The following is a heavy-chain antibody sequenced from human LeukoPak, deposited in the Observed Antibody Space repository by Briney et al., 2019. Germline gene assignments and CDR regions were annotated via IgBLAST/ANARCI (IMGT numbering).Heavy chain of an antibody. CDR3: ARDLSIAAAGIVTMDS. D-gene: IGHD6-13*01. V-gene: IGHV1-2*04. CDR1: GYTFTGYY. J-gene: IGHJ4*02. Sequence: ASVKVSCKASGYTFTGYYMHWVRQAPGQGLEWMGWINPNSGGTNYAQKFQGWVTMTRDTSISTAYMELSRLRSDDTAAYYCARDLSIAAAGIVTMDSWGKGTLVTVSS. CDR2: INPNSGGT.